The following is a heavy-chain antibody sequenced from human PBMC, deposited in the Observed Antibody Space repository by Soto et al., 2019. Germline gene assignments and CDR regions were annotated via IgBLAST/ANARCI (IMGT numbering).Heavy chain of an antibody. V-gene: IGHV1-18*01. CDR3: ARTVEYDSIPYYYADF. Sequence: QVQLVQSGAEVKKPGASVKVSCKASGYTFNTYAITWVRQAPGQGLEWMGWINGYNGNTNYAQTLQGRGTMTTDTSTSTAYLELRSLRSDDTAVYYCARTVEYDSIPYYYADFWGQGTLVTVSS. D-gene: IGHD2-21*01. CDR1: GYTFNTYA. J-gene: IGHJ4*01. CDR2: INGYNGNT.